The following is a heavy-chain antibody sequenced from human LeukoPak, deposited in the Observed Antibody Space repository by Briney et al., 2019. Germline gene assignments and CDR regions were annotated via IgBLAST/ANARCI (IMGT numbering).Heavy chain of an antibody. Sequence: KPSETLSLTCAVYGGSFSGYYWSWIRQPPGKGLEWIGEINHSGSTNYNPSLKSRVTISVDTSKNQFSLKLSSVTAADTAVYYCARGGHVLLWFGELAYWPFFDYWGQGTLVTVSS. CDR2: INHSGST. V-gene: IGHV4-34*01. J-gene: IGHJ4*02. CDR1: GGSFSGYY. CDR3: ARGGHVLLWFGELAYWPFFDY. D-gene: IGHD3-10*01.